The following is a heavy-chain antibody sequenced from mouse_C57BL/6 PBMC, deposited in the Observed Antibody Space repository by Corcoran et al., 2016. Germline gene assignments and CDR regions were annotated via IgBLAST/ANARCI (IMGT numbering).Heavy chain of an antibody. V-gene: IGHV3-6*01. CDR3: ARGNYYSIIWFAY. CDR2: ISYDGSN. Sequence: DVQLQESGPGLVKPSQSLSLTCSVTGYSITSGYYWNWIRQFPGNKLEWMGYISYDGSNNYNPSLKNRISITRDTSKNQFFLKLNSVTTEDTATYYCARGNYYSIIWFAYWGQGTLVTVSA. CDR1: GYSITSGYY. D-gene: IGHD2-5*01. J-gene: IGHJ3*01.